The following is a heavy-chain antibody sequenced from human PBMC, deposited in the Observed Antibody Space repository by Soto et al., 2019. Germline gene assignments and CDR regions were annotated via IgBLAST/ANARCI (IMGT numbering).Heavy chain of an antibody. CDR2: ISSSSSTI. Sequence: GGSLRLSCAASGFTFSSYSMNWVHQAPGKGLEWVSYISSSSSTIYYADSVKGRFTISRDNAKNSLYLQINSLKTEDTAVYYCTRVYCSNISCYEVYWGQGTLVTVSS. D-gene: IGHD2-2*01. CDR3: TRVYCSNISCYEVY. J-gene: IGHJ4*02. CDR1: GFTFSSYS. V-gene: IGHV3-48*01.